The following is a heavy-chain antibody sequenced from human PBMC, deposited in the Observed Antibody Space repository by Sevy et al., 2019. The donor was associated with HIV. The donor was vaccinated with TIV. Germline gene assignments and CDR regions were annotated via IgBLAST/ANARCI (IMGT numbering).Heavy chain of an antibody. V-gene: IGHV3-53*01. Sequence: GGSLRLSCAASGFAVSSNYMSWVCQAPGKGLEWVSVIYSGGSTYYADSVKGRFTISRDNSKNTLYLQMNSLRAEDTAVYYCAGGVDTAMSSGLDYWGQGTLVTVSS. CDR3: AGGVDTAMSSGLDY. CDR1: GFAVSSNY. CDR2: IYSGGST. D-gene: IGHD5-18*01. J-gene: IGHJ4*02.